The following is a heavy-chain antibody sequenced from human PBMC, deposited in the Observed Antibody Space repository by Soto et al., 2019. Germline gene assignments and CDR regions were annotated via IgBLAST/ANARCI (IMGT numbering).Heavy chain of an antibody. CDR3: AREGFVAAVGIRAHGFDI. D-gene: IGHD6-13*01. CDR1: GYTFTSYG. Sequence: QVPLVQSGAEVKKPGASVKVSCKASGYTFTSYGISWVRQAPGQGLEWMGWISAYNGNTNYAQKLQGRVTMTTDTTTSTPYMELSSLRSDDTAVYYCAREGFVAAVGIRAHGFDIWGQGTMVTVSS. V-gene: IGHV1-18*01. CDR2: ISAYNGNT. J-gene: IGHJ3*02.